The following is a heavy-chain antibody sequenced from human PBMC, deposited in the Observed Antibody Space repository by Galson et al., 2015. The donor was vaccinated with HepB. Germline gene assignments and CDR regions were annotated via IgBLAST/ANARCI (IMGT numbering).Heavy chain of an antibody. CDR1: GYTFTSYY. CDR3: ARDCSSTSCSPSPYYYGMDV. D-gene: IGHD2-2*01. Sequence: SVKVSCKASGYTFTSYYMHWVRQAPGQGLEWMGIINPSGGSTSYAQKFQGRVTMTRDTSTSTVYMELSSLRSEDTAVYYCARDCSSTSCSPSPYYYGMDVWGLGTTVTVSS. J-gene: IGHJ6*02. CDR2: INPSGGST. V-gene: IGHV1-46*01.